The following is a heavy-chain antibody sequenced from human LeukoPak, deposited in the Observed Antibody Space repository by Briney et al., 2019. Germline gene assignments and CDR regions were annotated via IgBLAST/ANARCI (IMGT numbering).Heavy chain of an antibody. CDR2: IKSDGSST. CDR1: SFTFSSYW. V-gene: IGHV3-74*01. J-gene: IGHJ4*02. CDR3: ATSRTFDY. Sequence: ESLRLSNADSSFTFSSYWMQNVRQTPGKRLVWVSRIKSDGSSTSYADSVKGRFTISRDNAKNTVYLQMNSLRAEDTAVYYCATSRTFDYWGQGTLVTVSS.